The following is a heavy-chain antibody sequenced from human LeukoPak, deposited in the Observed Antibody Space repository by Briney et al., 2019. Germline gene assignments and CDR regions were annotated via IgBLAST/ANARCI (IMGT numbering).Heavy chain of an antibody. CDR3: ARGLYGDYLTDNWFDP. Sequence: GSVKVSCKASGYTFTSYDINWVRQATGQGLEWMGWMNPNSGNTGYAQKFQGRVTMTRNTSISTAYMGLSSLRSEDTAVYYCARGLYGDYLTDNWFDPWGQGTLVTVSS. CDR1: GYTFTSYD. D-gene: IGHD4-17*01. J-gene: IGHJ5*02. CDR2: MNPNSGNT. V-gene: IGHV1-8*01.